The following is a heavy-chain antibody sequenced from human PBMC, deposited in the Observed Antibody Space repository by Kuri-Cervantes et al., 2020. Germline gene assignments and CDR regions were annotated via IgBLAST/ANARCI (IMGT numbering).Heavy chain of an antibody. V-gene: IGHV1-2*02. CDR2: INPNSGGT. D-gene: IGHD2-15*01. CDR1: GYTFTGYY. CDR3: AAAQSVVPGPFQH. J-gene: IGHJ1*01. Sequence: ASVKVSCKASGYTFTGYYMHWVRRAPGQGLEWMGWINPNSGGTNYAQKFQERVTITRDMSTSTAYMELSSLRSEDTAVYYCAAAQSVVPGPFQHWGQGTLVTVSS.